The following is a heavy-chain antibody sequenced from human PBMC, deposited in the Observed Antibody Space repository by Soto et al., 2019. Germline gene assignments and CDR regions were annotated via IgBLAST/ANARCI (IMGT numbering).Heavy chain of an antibody. V-gene: IGHV3-74*01. CDR2: INSDGSVS. D-gene: IGHD2-15*01. Sequence: EVKLVESGGGLVQPGGSLRLSCAASGFTFTNYWMYWVRQAPGKGLVWVSRINSDGSVSSYADSVKGRLTISRDNVKNTLYLQMNSLRAEETAVYYCARGDCVGGTCYSLAGSFYYYVDVWGKGTTVTVFS. J-gene: IGHJ6*03. CDR3: ARGDCVGGTCYSLAGSFYYYVDV. CDR1: GFTFTNYW.